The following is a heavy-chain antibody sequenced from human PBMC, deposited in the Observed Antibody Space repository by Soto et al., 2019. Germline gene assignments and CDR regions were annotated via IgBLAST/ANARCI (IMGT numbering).Heavy chain of an antibody. CDR2: IYYSGST. Sequence: SETLSLTCTVSGGSVSSSSYYWSWIRQPPGKGLEWVGYIYYSGSTNYNPSLKSRVTISADTSKKQFSLKLSSVTAADTAGYYCAKCSRGGWFDPWGQGTLVTVSS. CDR1: GGSVSSSSYY. V-gene: IGHV4-61*01. D-gene: IGHD3-10*01. J-gene: IGHJ5*02. CDR3: AKCSRGGWFDP.